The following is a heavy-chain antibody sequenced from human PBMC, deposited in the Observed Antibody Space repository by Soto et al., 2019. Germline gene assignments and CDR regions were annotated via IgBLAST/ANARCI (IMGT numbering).Heavy chain of an antibody. J-gene: IGHJ4*02. CDR2: IYYSGST. CDR3: ERLREEQWLGRFDY. D-gene: IGHD6-19*01. V-gene: IGHV4-59*08. CDR1: GASITSYY. Sequence: SETLSLTCTLSGASITSYYWSCIRQPPGKGLEWIGYIYYSGSTNYNPSLKSRVTISVDTSKNQFSLKLSSVTAADTAVYYCERLREEQWLGRFDYWGQGTLVTVSS.